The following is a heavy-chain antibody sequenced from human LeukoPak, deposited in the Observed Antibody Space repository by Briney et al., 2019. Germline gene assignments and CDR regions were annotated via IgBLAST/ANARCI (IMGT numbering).Heavy chain of an antibody. Sequence: SETLTLTCSVSGGSFSNYLWSWIRQSPGKGLEWVGYISDSGSTNYNPSLKSRVTISLDTSKNQFSLKLGSVTTADTAVYYCARSHGLYWGQGILVTVSS. V-gene: IGHV4-59*01. J-gene: IGHJ4*02. CDR3: ARSHGLY. CDR1: GGSFSNYL. CDR2: ISDSGST.